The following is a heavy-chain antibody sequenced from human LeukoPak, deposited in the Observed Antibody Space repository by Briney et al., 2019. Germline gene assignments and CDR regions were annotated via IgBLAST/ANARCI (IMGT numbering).Heavy chain of an antibody. J-gene: IGHJ4*02. CDR3: AKQVTSRVAGSEFDY. V-gene: IGHV3-30*18. CDR2: ISYDGSNK. CDR1: GFTFSSYG. Sequence: GGSLRLSCAASGFTFSSYGMHWVRQAPGKGLEWVAVISYDGSNKYYADSVKGRFTISRDNSKNTLYLQMNSLRAEDTAVYYCAKQVTSRVAGSEFDYWGQGTLVTVSS. D-gene: IGHD6-19*01.